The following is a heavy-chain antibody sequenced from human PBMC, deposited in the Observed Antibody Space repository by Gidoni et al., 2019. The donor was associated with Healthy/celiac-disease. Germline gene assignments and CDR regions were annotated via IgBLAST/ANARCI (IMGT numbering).Heavy chain of an antibody. Sequence: EVQLVESGGGLVPPGGSLKLSCASSGFTFRGSAMHWVRQAPGKGLAWVGRIRSKAKSYATAYAASVKGRFTIARDDSKNTAYLQMNSLKTEDTAVYYCTRHPRYYYGSGSYEYYYYYGMDVWGQGTTVTVSS. V-gene: IGHV3-73*01. J-gene: IGHJ6*02. CDR2: IRSKAKSYAT. D-gene: IGHD3-10*01. CDR3: TRHPRYYYGSGSYEYYYYYGMDV. CDR1: GFTFRGSA.